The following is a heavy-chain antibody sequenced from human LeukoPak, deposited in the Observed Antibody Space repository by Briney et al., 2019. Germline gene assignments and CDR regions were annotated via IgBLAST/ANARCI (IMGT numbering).Heavy chain of an antibody. CDR1: GYTFTSYD. V-gene: IGHV1-8*03. CDR3: ARRAVDNSYYYYMDV. D-gene: IGHD6-19*01. J-gene: IGHJ6*03. Sequence: ASVTVSCKASGYTFTSYDINWVRQVTGQGLEWMGWMNPKSGNTGYAQKFQGRVTITRNTSISTAYMEVSSLRYEDTAVYYCARRAVDNSYYYYMDVWGKGTTVTVSS. CDR2: MNPKSGNT.